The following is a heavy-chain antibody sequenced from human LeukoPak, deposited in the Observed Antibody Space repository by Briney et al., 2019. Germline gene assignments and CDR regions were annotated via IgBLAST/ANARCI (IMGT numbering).Heavy chain of an antibody. D-gene: IGHD3-3*01. CDR3: AKGLFDTIFGVVSDY. V-gene: IGHV3-48*01. CDR2: ISSGSSTI. Sequence: PSGGSLRLSCAASGFTFSTYSMNWVRQAPGKGLEWVSYISSGSSTIYYADSVKGRFTISRDNSKNTLYLQMNSLRAEDTAVYYCAKGLFDTIFGVVSDYWGQGTLVTVSS. CDR1: GFTFSTYS. J-gene: IGHJ4*02.